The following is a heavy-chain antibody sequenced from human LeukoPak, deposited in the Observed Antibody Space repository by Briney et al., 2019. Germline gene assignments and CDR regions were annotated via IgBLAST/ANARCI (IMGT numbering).Heavy chain of an antibody. V-gene: IGHV3-74*01. D-gene: IGHD6-13*01. Sequence: GGSLRLSCAASGFTFGSYWMHWVRQAPGKGLVWVSRTDGSSTSYADSVKGRFTISRDNAKNTLYLQMNSLRAEDTAVYYCARGQQLVDWGQGTLVTVSS. CDR3: ARGQQLVD. CDR1: GFTFGSYW. J-gene: IGHJ4*02. CDR2: TDGSST.